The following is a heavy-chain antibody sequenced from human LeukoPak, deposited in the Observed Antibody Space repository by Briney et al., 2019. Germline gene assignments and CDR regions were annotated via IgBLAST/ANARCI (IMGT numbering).Heavy chain of an antibody. D-gene: IGHD2-15*01. Sequence: PGGSLRLSCAASGFTFSDYYMSWIRQAPGKGLEWVSSISSSSSYIYYADSVKGRFTISRDNAKNSLYLQMNSLRAEDTAVYYCARVGYCSGGSCFYYYYGMDVWGQGTTVTVSS. CDR3: ARVGYCSGGSCFYYYYGMDV. V-gene: IGHV3-11*06. CDR1: GFTFSDYY. J-gene: IGHJ6*02. CDR2: ISSSSSYI.